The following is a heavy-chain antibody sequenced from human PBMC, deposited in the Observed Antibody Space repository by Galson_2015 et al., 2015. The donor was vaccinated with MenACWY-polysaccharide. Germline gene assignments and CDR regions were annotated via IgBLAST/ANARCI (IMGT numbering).Heavy chain of an antibody. CDR1: GFTFSNFW. D-gene: IGHD3-10*02. V-gene: IGHV3-7*01. CDR2: IKQGGSEK. Sequence: SLRLSCTASGFTFSNFWMSWVRQAPGKELEWVASIKQGGSEKYLVDSVKGRFTISRDNAENSLFLQMNSLRDEDTSVYYCARERFVRGVFFDQWGQGTLFTFSS. CDR3: ARERFVRGVFFDQ. J-gene: IGHJ4*02.